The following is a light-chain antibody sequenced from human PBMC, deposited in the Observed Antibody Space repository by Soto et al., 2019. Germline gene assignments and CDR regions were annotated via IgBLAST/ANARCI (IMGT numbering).Light chain of an antibody. Sequence: EIVLTQSPGTLSLSPGERATLSCRASEFLSSSYLVWYQQKPGQAPRLLIYAASRRATGIPDRFSGSGSATEYTLTINTLEPEDFAVDDCQQQGTFGQGTKLEIK. CDR3: QQQGT. J-gene: IGKJ2*01. CDR1: EFLSSSY. V-gene: IGKV3-20*01. CDR2: AAS.